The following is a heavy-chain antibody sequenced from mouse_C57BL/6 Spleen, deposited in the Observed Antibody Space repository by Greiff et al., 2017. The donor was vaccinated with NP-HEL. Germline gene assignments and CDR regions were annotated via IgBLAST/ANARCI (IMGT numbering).Heavy chain of an antibody. J-gene: IGHJ2*01. Sequence: SGAELVKPGASVKLSCKASGYTFTSYWMHWVKQRPGQGLEWIGMIHPNSGSTNYNEKFKSKATLTVDKSSSTAYMQLSSLTSEDSAVYYCARIGIYPRDFFDYWGQGTTLTVSS. CDR1: GYTFTSYW. CDR3: ARIGIYPRDFFDY. V-gene: IGHV1-64*01. CDR2: IHPNSGST. D-gene: IGHD3-3*01.